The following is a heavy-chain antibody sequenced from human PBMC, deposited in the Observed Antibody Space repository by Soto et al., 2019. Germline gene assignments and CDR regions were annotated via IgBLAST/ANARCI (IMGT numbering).Heavy chain of an antibody. CDR3: AKTAVMTTVPPDAFDI. Sequence: PGGSLRLSCAASGFTFSSYAMSWVRQAPGKGLEWVSAISGSGGSTYYADSVKGRFTISRDNSKNTLYLQMNSLRAEDTAVYYCAKTAVMTTVPPDAFDIWGQGTMVTVSS. CDR2: ISGSGGST. D-gene: IGHD4-17*01. J-gene: IGHJ3*02. V-gene: IGHV3-23*01. CDR1: GFTFSSYA.